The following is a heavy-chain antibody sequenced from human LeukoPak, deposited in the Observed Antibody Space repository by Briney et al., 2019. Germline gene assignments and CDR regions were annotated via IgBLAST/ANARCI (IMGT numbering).Heavy chain of an antibody. V-gene: IGHV3-7*01. Sequence: GGSLRLSCAVSGFTFSNYWMSWVRQAPGKGLEWVANIKQDGNERYYADSVKGRFTISRDNAKNSLYLQMNSLRAEDTAVYYCARDRQDDFWSAYYDYWGQGTLVTVSS. CDR2: IKQDGNER. D-gene: IGHD3-3*01. CDR3: ARDRQDDFWSAYYDY. CDR1: GFTFSNYW. J-gene: IGHJ4*02.